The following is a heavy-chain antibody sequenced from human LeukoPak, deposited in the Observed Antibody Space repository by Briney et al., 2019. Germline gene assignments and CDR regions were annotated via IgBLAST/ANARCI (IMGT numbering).Heavy chain of an antibody. CDR2: INTNTGNP. CDR1: GYTFTSYA. Sequence: ASVKVSCKASGYTFTSYAMNWARQAPGQGLEWMGWINTNTGNPTYAQGFTGRFVFSLDTSVSTAYLQISSLKAEDTAVYYCAREVPTYYYGSGNFDPWGQGTLVTVSS. J-gene: IGHJ5*02. V-gene: IGHV7-4-1*02. D-gene: IGHD3-10*01. CDR3: AREVPTYYYGSGNFDP.